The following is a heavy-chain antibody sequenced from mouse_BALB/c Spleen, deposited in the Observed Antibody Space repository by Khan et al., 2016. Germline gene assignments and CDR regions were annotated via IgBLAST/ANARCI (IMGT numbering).Heavy chain of an antibody. CDR1: GFTFSDYY. J-gene: IGHJ3*01. CDR3: GRGGLAWFAY. V-gene: IGHV5-4*02. D-gene: IGHD3-3*01. CDR2: ITIGGSYT. Sequence: EVELVESGGDLVKPGGSLKLSCAASGFTFSDYYMYWVRQTPEKRLEWVATITIGGSYTYYPVSVKGRFTLSRDNVRNNLYLQMTRLKSEDTAMYYCGRGGLAWFAYWGQGTLVTVSA.